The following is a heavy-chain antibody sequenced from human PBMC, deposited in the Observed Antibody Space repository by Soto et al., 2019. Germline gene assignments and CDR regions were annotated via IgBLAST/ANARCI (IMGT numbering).Heavy chain of an antibody. V-gene: IGHV3-23*01. CDR1: GFTFRTTG. J-gene: IGHJ4*02. CDR3: TTARHCSSDACPAAE. Sequence: EVQLLESGGGLVQPGGSLRLSCTTSGFTFRTTGILWLRQPPGRGLEWVSAIGPDPSNTKYTDSVKGRFIISRDNSKNPVFLQMTSLGAEDTALYYCTTARHCSSDACPAAEWGQGTLITVSS. CDR2: IGPDPSNT. D-gene: IGHD2-2*01.